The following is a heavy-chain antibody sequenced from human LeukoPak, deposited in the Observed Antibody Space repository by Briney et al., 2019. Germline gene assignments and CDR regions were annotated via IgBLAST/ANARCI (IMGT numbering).Heavy chain of an antibody. V-gene: IGHV1-69*08. D-gene: IGHD5-12*01. CDR3: VRSGYDYDWFDP. CDR2: IIAILDTA. J-gene: IGHJ5*02. CDR1: GGSFSDYS. Sequence: SVKVSCKASGGSFSDYSISWVRQAPGQGLEWMGRIIAILDTAHYAQKFQGRFTITADKSTTTVCMELSSLRSDDTAVYYCVRSGYDYDWFDPWGQGTLVTVSS.